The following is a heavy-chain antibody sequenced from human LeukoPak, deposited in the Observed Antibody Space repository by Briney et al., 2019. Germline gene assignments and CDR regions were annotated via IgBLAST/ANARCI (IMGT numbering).Heavy chain of an antibody. CDR3: ARDALVVVAATPSSPNWFDP. J-gene: IGHJ5*02. CDR2: TSSNGGST. Sequence: GGSLRLSGAASGFTFSSYAMHWVRQAPGKGLEYVSATSSNGGSTYYANSVKGRFTISRDNSKNTLYLQMGSLRAEDMAVYYCARDALVVVAATPSSPNWFDPWGQGTLVTVSS. D-gene: IGHD2-15*01. V-gene: IGHV3-64*01. CDR1: GFTFSSYA.